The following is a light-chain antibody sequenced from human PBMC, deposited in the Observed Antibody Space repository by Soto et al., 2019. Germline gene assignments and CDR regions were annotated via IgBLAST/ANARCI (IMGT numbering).Light chain of an antibody. CDR1: QSVEST. CDR3: QQYNNWPLT. CDR2: SAS. J-gene: IGKJ1*01. Sequence: ETVMTQSPATLSVSPGGRTTLSCRASQSVESTLAWYQQKHGKAPRLLIHSASARAPGFSARFSASGSGTEFTLTISSLQSEDFAVYYCQQYNNWPLTFGQGTKVDNK. V-gene: IGKV3-15*01.